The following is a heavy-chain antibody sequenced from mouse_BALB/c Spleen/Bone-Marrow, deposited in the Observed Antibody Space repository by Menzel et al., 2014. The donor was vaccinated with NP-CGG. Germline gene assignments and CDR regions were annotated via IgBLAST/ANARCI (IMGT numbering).Heavy chain of an antibody. J-gene: IGHJ2*01. Sequence: VQLQQSGAELVKPGASVKLSCKASGYTFTSFYMYWVKQRPGQGLEWIGGINPSNGGTNFNEKFKSKATLTLDKSSSTAYRQLSSLTSEDSAVYYCTRGSYGSSQYYFDYWGQGTTLTVSS. CDR1: GYTFTSFY. CDR2: INPSNGGT. D-gene: IGHD1-1*01. V-gene: IGHV1S81*02. CDR3: TRGSYGSSQYYFDY.